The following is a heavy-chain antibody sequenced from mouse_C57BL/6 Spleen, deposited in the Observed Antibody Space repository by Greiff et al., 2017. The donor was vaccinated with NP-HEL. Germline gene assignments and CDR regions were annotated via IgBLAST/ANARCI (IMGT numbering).Heavy chain of an antibody. V-gene: IGHV5-6*01. CDR3: ARRGGGVFAY. D-gene: IGHD1-1*02. CDR1: GFTFSSYG. J-gene: IGHJ3*01. CDR2: ISSGGSYT. Sequence: EVQRVESGGDLVKPGGSLKLSCAASGFTFSSYGMSWVRQTPDKRLEWVATISSGGSYTYYPDSVKGRFTISRDNAKNTLYLQMSSLKSEDTAMYYCARRGGGVFAYWGQGTLVTVSA.